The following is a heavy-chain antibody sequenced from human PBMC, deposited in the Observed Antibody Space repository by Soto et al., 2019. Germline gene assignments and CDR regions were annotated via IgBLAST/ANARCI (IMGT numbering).Heavy chain of an antibody. CDR3: ARWTASTGLDI. CDR1: GFTVSSNY. J-gene: IGHJ3*02. V-gene: IGHV3-53*04. Sequence: EVQLVESGGGLVQPGGSLRLSCAASGFTVSSNYMSWVRQAPGKGLEWVSVTYSGGNTNYADSVKGRFTISRHNSKNTLYVQMNSLRPEDTAVYYCARWTASTGLDIWGQGTMVPVSS. CDR2: TYSGGNT. D-gene: IGHD6-25*01.